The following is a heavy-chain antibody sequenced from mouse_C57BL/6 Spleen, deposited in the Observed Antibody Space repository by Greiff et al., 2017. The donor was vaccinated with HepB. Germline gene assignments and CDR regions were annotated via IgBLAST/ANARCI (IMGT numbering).Heavy chain of an antibody. D-gene: IGHD2-4*01. Sequence: VKLMESGAELARPGASVKMSCKASGYTFTSYTMHWVKQRPGQGLEWIGYINPSSGYTKYNQKFKDKATLTADKSSSTAYMQLSSLTSEDSAVYYCASPYDYDEGLAYWGQGTLVTVSA. V-gene: IGHV1-4*01. CDR3: ASPYDYDEGLAY. CDR2: INPSSGYT. CDR1: GYTFTSYT. J-gene: IGHJ3*01.